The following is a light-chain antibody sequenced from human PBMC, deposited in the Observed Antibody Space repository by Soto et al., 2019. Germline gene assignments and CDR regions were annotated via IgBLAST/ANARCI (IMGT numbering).Light chain of an antibody. V-gene: IGKV1-27*01. CDR2: TAS. CDR1: QGIGNY. CDR3: QNHNSAPLT. J-gene: IGKJ4*01. Sequence: DIQMTQSPSSLSASVGDRVTITCRASQGIGNYLAWYQQRPGKLPKLLIYTASTLHSGVPSRFSGSGSGTYFTLTISSLQPEDVATYYCQNHNSAPLTFAGGTKVEIK.